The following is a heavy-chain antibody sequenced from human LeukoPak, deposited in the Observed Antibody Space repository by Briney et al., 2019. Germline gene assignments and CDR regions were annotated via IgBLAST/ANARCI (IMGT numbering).Heavy chain of an antibody. CDR1: GGTFSSYA. CDR3: ATPYYYDSSGYYYFDY. Sequence: SVKVSCNASGGTFSSYAISWVRQAPGQGLEWMGGIIPIFGTANYAQKFQGRVTITTDESTSTAYMELSSLRSEDTAVYYCATPYYYDSSGYYYFDYWGQGTLVNVSS. CDR2: IIPIFGTA. D-gene: IGHD3-22*01. J-gene: IGHJ4*02. V-gene: IGHV1-69*05.